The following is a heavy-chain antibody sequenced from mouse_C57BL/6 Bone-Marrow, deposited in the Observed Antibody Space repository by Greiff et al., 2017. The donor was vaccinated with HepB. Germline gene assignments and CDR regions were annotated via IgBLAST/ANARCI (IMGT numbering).Heavy chain of an antibody. J-gene: IGHJ4*01. Sequence: QVQLQQSGAELARPGASVKLSCKASGYTFTSYGISWVKQRTGQGLEWIGEIYPRSGNTYYNEKFKGKATLTADKSSSTAYMELRSLTSEDSAVYVCARGGGYYGVFYAMDYWGQGTSVTVSS. CDR3: ARGGGYYGVFYAMDY. CDR1: GYTFTSYG. D-gene: IGHD2-3*01. V-gene: IGHV1-81*01. CDR2: IYPRSGNT.